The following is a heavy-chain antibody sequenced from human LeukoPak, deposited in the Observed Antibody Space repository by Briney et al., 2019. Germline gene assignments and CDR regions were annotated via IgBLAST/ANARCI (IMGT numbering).Heavy chain of an antibody. V-gene: IGHV4-34*01. Sequence: KPSETLSLTCAVYGGSFSDYYWSWIRQPPGKGLEWLGEINHSGSTNYNPSLKSRVTISVDTSKNQFSLKLSSVTAADTAVYYCARGARYYGSGVYYYYYGMDVWGQGTTVTVSS. D-gene: IGHD3-10*01. CDR1: GGSFSDYY. CDR3: ARGARYYGSGVYYYYYGMDV. J-gene: IGHJ6*02. CDR2: INHSGST.